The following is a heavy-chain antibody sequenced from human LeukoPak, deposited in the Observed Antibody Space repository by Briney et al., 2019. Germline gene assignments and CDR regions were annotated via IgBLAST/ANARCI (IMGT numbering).Heavy chain of an antibody. D-gene: IGHD3-9*01. CDR3: ARDDGAFDILTGHFDY. CDR1: GFTFSSYS. CDR2: ISSSSSYI. J-gene: IGHJ4*02. Sequence: GGSLRLSCAAFGFTFSSYSMNWVRQAPGKGLEWVSSISSSSSYIYYADSVKGRFTISRDNAKNSLYLQMNSLRAEDTAVYYCARDDGAFDILTGHFDYWGQGTLVTVSS. V-gene: IGHV3-21*01.